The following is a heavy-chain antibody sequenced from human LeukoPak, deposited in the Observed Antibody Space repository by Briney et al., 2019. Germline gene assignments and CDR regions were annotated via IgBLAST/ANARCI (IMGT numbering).Heavy chain of an antibody. J-gene: IGHJ4*02. Sequence: GGSLRLFCAASGFTFSSYGMHWVRQAPGKGLEWVAVIWYDGSNKYYADSVKGRFTISRDNSKNTLYLQMNSLRAEDTAVYYCAREIAAAGTPGGYWGQGTLVTVSS. CDR3: AREIAAAGTPGGY. CDR2: IWYDGSNK. D-gene: IGHD6-13*01. CDR1: GFTFSSYG. V-gene: IGHV3-33*01.